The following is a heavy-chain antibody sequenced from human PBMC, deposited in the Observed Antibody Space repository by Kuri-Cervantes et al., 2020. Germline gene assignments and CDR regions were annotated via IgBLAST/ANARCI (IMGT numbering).Heavy chain of an antibody. Sequence: GQSLSLSCAASRFTFCDYYMSCIRPAPGRVLEWVSYISSSGSTIYYADSVKGRFTIARNNAKNSLYLQMNSLRAEDTAVYYCAKDIRQGGWVDPWGQGTLVTVSS. CDR1: RFTFCDYY. CDR2: ISSSGSTI. J-gene: IGHJ5*02. V-gene: IGHV3-11*01. D-gene: IGHD2-2*02. CDR3: AKDIRQGGWVDP.